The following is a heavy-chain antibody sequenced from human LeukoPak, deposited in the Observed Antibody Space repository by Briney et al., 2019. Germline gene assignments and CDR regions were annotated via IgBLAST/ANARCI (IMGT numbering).Heavy chain of an antibody. J-gene: IGHJ4*02. D-gene: IGHD5-12*01. Sequence: GGSLRLSCAASGFTFSSYAMSWVRQAPGKGLEWVSSISNSGGRTFYTDSVKGWFTISRDNSKITLYLQMNSLRAEDTAVYYCAKSYNGYESKPDYWGQGTLVTVSS. CDR1: GFTFSSYA. V-gene: IGHV3-23*01. CDR3: AKSYNGYESKPDY. CDR2: ISNSGGRT.